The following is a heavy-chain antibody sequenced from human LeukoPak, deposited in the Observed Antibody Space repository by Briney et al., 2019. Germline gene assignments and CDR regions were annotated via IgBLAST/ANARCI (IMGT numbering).Heavy chain of an antibody. D-gene: IGHD6-19*01. CDR3: ARATYSSGWYGGDDAFDV. V-gene: IGHV4-30-2*01. J-gene: IGHJ3*01. CDR1: GGSISSGGYS. Sequence: SQTLSLTCAASGGSISSGGYSWSWIRQPPGKGLEWIGYIYHSGSTYYNPSLKSRVTISVDRSKNQFSLKLSSVTAADTAVYYCARATYSSGWYGGDDAFDVWGQGTMVTVSS. CDR2: IYHSGST.